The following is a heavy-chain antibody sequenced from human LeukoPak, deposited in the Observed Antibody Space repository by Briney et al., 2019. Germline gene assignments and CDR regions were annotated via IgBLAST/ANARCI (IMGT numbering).Heavy chain of an antibody. Sequence: GGSLRLSCAASGFTFSSYGMHWVRQAPGKGLEWVAVISYDGSNKYYADSVKGRFTISRDNSKNTLYLQMNSLRAEDTAVYYCARALRYCSSTSCSYWFDPWGQGTLVTVSS. J-gene: IGHJ5*02. CDR2: ISYDGSNK. D-gene: IGHD2-2*01. CDR3: ARALRYCSSTSCSYWFDP. V-gene: IGHV3-30*03. CDR1: GFTFSSYG.